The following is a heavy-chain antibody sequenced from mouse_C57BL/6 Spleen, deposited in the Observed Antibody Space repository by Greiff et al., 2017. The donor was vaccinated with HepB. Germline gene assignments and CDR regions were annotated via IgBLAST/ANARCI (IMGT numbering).Heavy chain of an antibody. Sequence: QVQLQQPGAELVRPGSSVKLSCKASGYTFTSYWMHWVKQRPIQGLEWIGNIDPSDSETHYNQKFKDKATLTVDKSSSTAYMQLSSLTSEDSAVYYCARRRRSNYAWFAYWGQGTLVTVSA. J-gene: IGHJ3*01. V-gene: IGHV1-52*01. CDR1: GYTFTSYW. CDR2: IDPSDSET. CDR3: ARRRRSNYAWFAY. D-gene: IGHD2-5*01.